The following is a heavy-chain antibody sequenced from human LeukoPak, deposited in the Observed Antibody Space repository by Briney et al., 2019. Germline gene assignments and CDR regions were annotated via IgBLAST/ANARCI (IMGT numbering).Heavy chain of an antibody. D-gene: IGHD6-25*01. CDR1: GYSISSGYY. J-gene: IGHJ4*02. V-gene: IGHV4-38-2*02. CDR3: ARASGSWSHFDY. CDR2: IYHSGST. Sequence: SETLSLTCTVSGYSISSGYYWGWIRQPPGKGLEWIGSIYHSGSTYYNPSLKSRVTISVDTSKNQFSLKLSSVTAADTAVYYCARASGSWSHFDYWGQGTLLTVSS.